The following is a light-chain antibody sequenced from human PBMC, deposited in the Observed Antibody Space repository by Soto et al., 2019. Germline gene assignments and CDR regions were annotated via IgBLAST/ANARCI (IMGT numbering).Light chain of an antibody. V-gene: IGLV2-11*01. Sequence: QSALTQPRSVSGSPGQSVTISCTGTSSDVGGYNYVSWYQQHPGKAPKLIINDVSKRPSGVPDRFAGSKSGNTASLTTSGLQAEDEADYYCCSYAGSHAWVFGGGTKLTVL. J-gene: IGLJ3*02. CDR1: SSDVGGYNY. CDR3: CSYAGSHAWV. CDR2: DVS.